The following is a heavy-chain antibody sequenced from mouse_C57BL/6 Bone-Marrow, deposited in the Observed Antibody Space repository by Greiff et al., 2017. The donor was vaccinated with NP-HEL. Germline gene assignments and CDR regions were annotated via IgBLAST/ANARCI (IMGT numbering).Heavy chain of an antibody. Sequence: EVNLVESGGGLVQPGGSLKLSCAASGFTFSDYGMAWVRQAQRKGPEWVAFISNLAYSIYYEDTVTGRFTISRENAKNTLYLEMSSLRSEDTAMYYCARGCDSSGQAWFAYWGQGTLVTVSA. J-gene: IGHJ3*01. D-gene: IGHD3-2*02. V-gene: IGHV5-15*01. CDR1: GFTFSDYG. CDR3: ARGCDSSGQAWFAY. CDR2: ISNLAYSI.